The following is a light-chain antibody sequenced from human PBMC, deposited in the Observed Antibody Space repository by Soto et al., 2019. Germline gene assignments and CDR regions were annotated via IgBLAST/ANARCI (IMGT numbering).Light chain of an antibody. J-gene: IGKJ5*01. CDR3: QQLAGFPIT. CDR1: QSISTY. CDR2: TAS. Sequence: IQMTQSPSFLSASVGDRVTITCRASQSISTYLAWYQQRPGKAPNLLIYTASTLQTGVPSRFSGSAFGTEFTLTISSLQPEDFATYCQQLAGFPITFGQGTRLEIK. V-gene: IGKV1-9*01.